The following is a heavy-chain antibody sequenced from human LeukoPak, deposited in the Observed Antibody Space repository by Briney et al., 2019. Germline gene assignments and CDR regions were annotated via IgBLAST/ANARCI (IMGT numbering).Heavy chain of an antibody. J-gene: IGHJ6*03. D-gene: IGHD3-10*01. CDR1: GGSISSGSYY. V-gene: IGHV4-61*02. Sequence: SETLSLTCTVSGGSISSGSYYWSWIRQPAGKGLEWIGRIYTSGSTNYNPSLKSRVTISVDTSKNQFSLKLSSVTAADTAVYYCARVPRYYGSGSAPYYMDVWGKGTTVTISS. CDR2: IYTSGST. CDR3: ARVPRYYGSGSAPYYMDV.